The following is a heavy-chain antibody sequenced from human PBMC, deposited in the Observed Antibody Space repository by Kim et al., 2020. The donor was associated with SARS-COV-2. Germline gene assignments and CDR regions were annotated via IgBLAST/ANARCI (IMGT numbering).Heavy chain of an antibody. D-gene: IGHD3-10*01. CDR3: ARRGSGSYYNRDY. V-gene: IGHV4-39*01. J-gene: IGHJ4*02. Sequence: STPSLTRRVTLSVDTSKNQFSLKLSSVTAADTAVYYCARRGSGSYYNRDYWGQGTLVTVSS.